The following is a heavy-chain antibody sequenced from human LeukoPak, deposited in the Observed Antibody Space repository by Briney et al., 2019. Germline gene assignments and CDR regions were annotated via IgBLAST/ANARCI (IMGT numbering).Heavy chain of an antibody. CDR3: ARAPVVSCRGAFCYPLDY. CDR1: GFILSTFA. CDR2: IGASDGYT. J-gene: IGHJ4*01. Sequence: GGSLRLSCVASGFILSTFAMSWVRQSPEKGLEWVSAIGASDGYTYHADSVKGRFTMSRDISRNTVYLQMNSLRVDDTAVYFCARAPVVSCRGAFCYPLDYWGHGILITVSS. V-gene: IGHV3-23*01. D-gene: IGHD2-15*01.